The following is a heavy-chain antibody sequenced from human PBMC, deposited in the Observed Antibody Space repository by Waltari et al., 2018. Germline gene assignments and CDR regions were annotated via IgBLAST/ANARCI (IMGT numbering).Heavy chain of an antibody. CDR1: GGSISSSSYY. J-gene: IGHJ5*02. CDR2: IYYSGST. D-gene: IGHD2-15*01. V-gene: IGHV4-39*01. Sequence: QLQLQESGPGLVKPSETLSLTCTVSGGSISSSSYYWGWIRQPPGKGLEWIGSIYYSGSTYYNPSLKSRVTISVDTSKNQFSLKLSSVTAADTAVYYCARPSGGFCGGGSCHPSNWFDPWGQGTLVTVSS. CDR3: ARPSGGFCGGGSCHPSNWFDP.